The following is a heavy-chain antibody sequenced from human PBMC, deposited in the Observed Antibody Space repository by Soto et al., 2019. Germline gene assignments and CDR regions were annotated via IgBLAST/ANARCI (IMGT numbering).Heavy chain of an antibody. J-gene: IGHJ1*01. CDR1: GFTFSNAW. V-gene: IGHV3-15*07. CDR2: IRSKIHGGTI. D-gene: IGHD2-2*03. Sequence: EVQLVESGGTLVKPGGSLRLSCEVSGFTFSNAWMNWVRQAPGKGLEWVGRIRSKIHGGTIDYAAPVKGRFTISRDDSKNTLYLQMSNLKTEDTAVYYCTTEDGSAHDWGQGTLVTGSS. CDR3: TTEDGSAHD.